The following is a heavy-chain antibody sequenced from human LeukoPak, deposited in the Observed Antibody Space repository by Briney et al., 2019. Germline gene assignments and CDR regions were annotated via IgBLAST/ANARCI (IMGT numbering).Heavy chain of an antibody. CDR2: IIPIYNPV. CDR3: AREPLGCGGDWHFDY. J-gene: IGHJ4*02. CDR1: GGTFSSYA. D-gene: IGHD2-21*02. V-gene: IGHV1-69*15. Sequence: SVKVSCKTSGGTFSSYAFSWMRQAPGQGLEWVGRIIPIYNPVDYTQRFQGRVTITADESTNTVYLELSSLRYDDTAVYYCAREPLGCGGDWHFDYWGQGTLVTVSS.